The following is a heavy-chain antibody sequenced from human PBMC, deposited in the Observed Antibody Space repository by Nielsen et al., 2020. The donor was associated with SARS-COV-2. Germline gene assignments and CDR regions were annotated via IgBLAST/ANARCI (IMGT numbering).Heavy chain of an antibody. V-gene: IGHV1-3*01. CDR2: INAGNGNT. D-gene: IGHD3-10*01. J-gene: IGHJ4*02. CDR1: GYTFTSYA. CDR3: AKSNVVRGIIGYYFEY. Sequence: ASVKVSCKASGYTFTSYAMHWVRQAPGQRLEWMGWINAGNGNTKYSQKFQGRVTITRDTSASTAYMELSSLRSEDTAVYYCAKSNVVRGIIGYYFEYWGRGTAVNVSS.